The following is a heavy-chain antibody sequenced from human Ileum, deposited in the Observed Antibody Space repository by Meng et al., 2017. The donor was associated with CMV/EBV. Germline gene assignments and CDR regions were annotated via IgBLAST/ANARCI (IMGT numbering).Heavy chain of an antibody. CDR3: ARPYCTTSSCSLDFDY. CDR2: IIRMFDSP. V-gene: IGHV1-69*12. J-gene: IGHJ4*02. D-gene: IGHD2-2*01. Sequence: QVQLVQSGAEVKKPXSSVKVPWXSSGGTFGIYANTWVRPAPGQGLEWMGGIIRMFDSPTYAQKFQGRLTITADESTTTAYMELSSLTSDDTAVYYCARPYCTTSSCSLDFDYWGQGTLVTVSS. CDR1: GGTFGIYA.